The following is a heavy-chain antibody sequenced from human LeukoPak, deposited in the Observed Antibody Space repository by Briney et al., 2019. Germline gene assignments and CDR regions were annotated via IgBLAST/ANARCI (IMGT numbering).Heavy chain of an antibody. CDR1: GGSISYYY. V-gene: IGHV4-59*01. D-gene: IGHD4-23*01. CDR3: ARADYGGNHYYYYMDV. CDR2: IYYSGST. J-gene: IGHJ6*03. Sequence: SETLSLTCTVSGGSISYYYWSWIRQPPGKGLEWIGDIYYSGSTNYNPSLKSRVTISVATSKNQFSLKLSSVTAADTAVYYCARADYGGNHYYYYMDVWGKGTTVTVSS.